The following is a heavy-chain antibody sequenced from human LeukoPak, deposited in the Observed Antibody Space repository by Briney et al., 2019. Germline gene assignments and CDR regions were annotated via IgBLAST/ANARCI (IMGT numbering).Heavy chain of an antibody. V-gene: IGHV3-30*04. D-gene: IGHD1-14*01. Sequence: PGGSLRLSCEGSHYTFSYYFMYWVRQAPGKXLXXXXXXXXDGTSEHYADSVKGRFTISRDNSKNSLYLQMNRLRPEDTAMYYCARVRAYPYNSSPRHWFNPWGQGTLVTVSS. CDR3: ARVRAYPYNSSPRHWFNP. J-gene: IGHJ5*02. CDR1: HYTFSYYF. CDR2: XXXDGTSE.